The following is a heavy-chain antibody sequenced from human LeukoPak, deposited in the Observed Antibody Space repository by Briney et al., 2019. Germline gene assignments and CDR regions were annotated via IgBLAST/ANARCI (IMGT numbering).Heavy chain of an antibody. CDR3: ARFGEVEEFGDFPAY. Sequence: PGESLKISCKGSQYSFTSFWIAWVRQMPGKGLEWMGIIYPGDSETIYSPSFQGHVTISVDRSISTAYLQWSSLKASDTAMYYCARFGEVEEFGDFPAYWGQGTLVIVSS. J-gene: IGHJ4*02. CDR1: QYSFTSFW. D-gene: IGHD3-10*01. CDR2: IYPGDSET. V-gene: IGHV5-51*01.